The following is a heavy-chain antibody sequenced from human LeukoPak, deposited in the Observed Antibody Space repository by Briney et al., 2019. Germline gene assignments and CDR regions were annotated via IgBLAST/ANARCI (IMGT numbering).Heavy chain of an antibody. Sequence: GGSLRLSCAASGFTFSSYWMSWVRQAPGKGLEWVANIKQDGSEKYYVDSVKGRFTISRDNAKNSLYLQMNNLRAEDTAVYYCARDSTYYDFWSGYERVDYGMDVWGQGTTVTVSS. D-gene: IGHD3-3*01. CDR1: GFTFSSYW. CDR3: ARDSTYYDFWSGYERVDYGMDV. V-gene: IGHV3-7*01. J-gene: IGHJ6*02. CDR2: IKQDGSEK.